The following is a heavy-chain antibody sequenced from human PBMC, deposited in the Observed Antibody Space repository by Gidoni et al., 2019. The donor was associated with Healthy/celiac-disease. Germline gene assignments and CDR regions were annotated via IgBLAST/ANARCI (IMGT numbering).Heavy chain of an antibody. D-gene: IGHD3-3*01. CDR1: GGSISSSSYY. V-gene: IGHV4-39*07. CDR3: ARDGDRDITIFGVAGNWFDP. Sequence: QLQLQESGPGLVKPSETLSLTCTVYGGSISSSSYYWGWIRQPPGKGLEWIGSIYYSGSTYYNPSLKSRVTISVDTSKNQFSLKLSSVTAADTAVYYCARDGDRDITIFGVAGNWFDPWGQGTLVTVSS. CDR2: IYYSGST. J-gene: IGHJ5*02.